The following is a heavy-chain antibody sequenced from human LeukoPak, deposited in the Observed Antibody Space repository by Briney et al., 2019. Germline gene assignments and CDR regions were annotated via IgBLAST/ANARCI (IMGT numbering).Heavy chain of an antibody. V-gene: IGHV3-48*04. Sequence: GGSLRLSCAGSGFTFGSYSMNWVRHAPGKGLEWVSYIGHTGSITDYADSVKGRFTVSRDNAKNSLYLQMNTLRAEDTAVYYRVRDGAVVTSGSYPWRYFQYWGLGTLVTVSS. CDR1: GFTFGSYS. CDR2: IGHTGSIT. J-gene: IGHJ1*01. D-gene: IGHD3-10*01. CDR3: VRDGAVVTSGSYPWRYFQY.